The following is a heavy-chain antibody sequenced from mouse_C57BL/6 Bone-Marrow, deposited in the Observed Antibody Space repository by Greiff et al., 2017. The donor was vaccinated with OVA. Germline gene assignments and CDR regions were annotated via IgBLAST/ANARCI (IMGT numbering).Heavy chain of an antibody. J-gene: IGHJ1*03. CDR2: SRNKANDYTT. V-gene: IGHV7-1*01. Sequence: EVQGVESGGGLVQSGRSLRLSCATSGFNFSDFYMEWVRQAPGKGLEWIAASRNKANDYTTEYSASVKGRFIVSRDTSQSILYLQMNALRAEDTAIYYCARDDYYWYFDVWGTGTTVTVSS. CDR3: ARDDYYWYFDV. CDR1: GFNFSDFY.